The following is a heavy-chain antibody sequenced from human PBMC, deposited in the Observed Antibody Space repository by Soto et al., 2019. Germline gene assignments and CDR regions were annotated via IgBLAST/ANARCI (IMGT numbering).Heavy chain of an antibody. V-gene: IGHV1-3*01. J-gene: IGHJ4*02. CDR1: GYTFTTHG. D-gene: IGHD2-21*02. CDR2: INVVNGNT. Sequence: QVQLVQSGAEVKKPGASVKVSCKSSGYTFTTHGLHWVRQAPGQGLEWMGWINVVNGNTKYSRKIQGRVPITRDTSATTAYMELSSLRSEDTAVYYCARAGCNGGACWADYDYWGQGTLVTVSS. CDR3: ARAGCNGGACWADYDY.